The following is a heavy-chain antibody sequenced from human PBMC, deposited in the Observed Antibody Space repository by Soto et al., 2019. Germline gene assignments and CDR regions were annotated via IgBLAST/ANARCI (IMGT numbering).Heavy chain of an antibody. J-gene: IGHJ6*02. CDR3: ARDAIVVVVAATRYYYYYGMDV. CDR1: GGTFSSYA. V-gene: IGHV1-69*01. Sequence: QVQLVQSGAEVKKPGSSVKVSCKASGGTFSSYAISWVRQAPGQGLEWMGGIIPIFGTANYAQKFQGRVTITADESTSTAYMELSSLRYEDTAVYYCARDAIVVVVAATRYYYYYGMDVWGQGTTVTVSS. D-gene: IGHD2-15*01. CDR2: IIPIFGTA.